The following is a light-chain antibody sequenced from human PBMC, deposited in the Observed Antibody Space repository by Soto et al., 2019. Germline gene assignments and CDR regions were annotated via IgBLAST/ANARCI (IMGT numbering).Light chain of an antibody. CDR1: QGIIDY. V-gene: IGKV1-27*01. CDR2: AAS. J-gene: IGKJ1*01. CDR3: KKYDTAPQT. Sequence: DIQMTQSPSSLSASVGDRVTITCRASQGIIDYVAWFQQKPGKAPKLLIYAASTLQSGVPSRFSGSGAGTDFTHTIRGRHLEEVATYYCKKYDTAPQTCGQGTKVEIK.